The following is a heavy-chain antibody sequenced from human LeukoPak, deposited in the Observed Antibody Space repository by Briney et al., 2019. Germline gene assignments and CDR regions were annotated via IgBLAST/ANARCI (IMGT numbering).Heavy chain of an antibody. D-gene: IGHD3-3*01. V-gene: IGHV4-34*01. CDR3: ARLGITIFGDPNWFDP. CDR1: GGSFSGYY. Sequence: PSETLSLTCAVYGGSFSGYYWSWIRQPPGKGLEWIGEINHSGSTNYNPPLKSRVTISVDTSKNQFSLKLSSVTAADTAVYYCARLGITIFGDPNWFDPWGQGTLVTVSS. CDR2: INHSGST. J-gene: IGHJ5*02.